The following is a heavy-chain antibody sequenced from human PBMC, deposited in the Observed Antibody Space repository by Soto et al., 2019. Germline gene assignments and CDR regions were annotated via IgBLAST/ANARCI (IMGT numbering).Heavy chain of an antibody. CDR2: MNPNSGNT. Sequence: SVKVSCKASADIFTSYDTNWLRQPTGQGLEWMGWMNPNSGNTGYAQKFQGRVTMTRNTSISTAYMELSSLRSEDTAVYYCARAKSSSSPWFDPWGQGTLVTVSS. J-gene: IGHJ5*02. D-gene: IGHD6-6*01. CDR3: ARAKSSSSPWFDP. V-gene: IGHV1-8*01. CDR1: ADIFTSYD.